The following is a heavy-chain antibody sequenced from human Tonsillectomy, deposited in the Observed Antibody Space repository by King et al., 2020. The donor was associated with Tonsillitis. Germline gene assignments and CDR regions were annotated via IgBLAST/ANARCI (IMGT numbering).Heavy chain of an antibody. CDR3: AKNGDGGRLQLDYYYQMDA. Sequence: EVQLVESGGVVVQPGGSLRLSCAASGFTFDDYAMHWVRQAPGKGLEWVSVISWDGGNAYYADSVKGRFTISRDNSKNSLYLQMNSLRPEDTALYYCAKNGDGGRLQLDYYYQMDAGGQGTTVTFSS. CDR1: GFTFDDYA. D-gene: IGHD5-24*01. V-gene: IGHV3-43D*03. J-gene: IGHJ6*02. CDR2: ISWDGGNA.